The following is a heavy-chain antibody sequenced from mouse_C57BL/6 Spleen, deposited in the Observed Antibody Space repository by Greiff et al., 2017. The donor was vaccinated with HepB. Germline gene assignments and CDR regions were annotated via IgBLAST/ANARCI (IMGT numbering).Heavy chain of an antibody. V-gene: IGHV5-4*01. J-gene: IGHJ3*01. Sequence: EVQVVESGGGLVKPGGSLKLSCAASGFTFSSYAMSWVRQTPEKRLEWVATISDGGSYTYYPDNVKGRFTISRDNAKNNLYLQMSHLKSEDTAMYYCARGRRNGEYDAFAYWGQGTLVTVSA. D-gene: IGHD2-14*01. CDR3: ARGRRNGEYDAFAY. CDR2: ISDGGSYT. CDR1: GFTFSSYA.